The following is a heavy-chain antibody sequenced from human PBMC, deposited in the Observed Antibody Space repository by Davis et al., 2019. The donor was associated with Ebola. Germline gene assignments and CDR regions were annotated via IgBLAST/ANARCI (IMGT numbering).Heavy chain of an antibody. Sequence: KVSCKASGYSFTNNCISWVRQMPGQGLEWMGRINPSETNTNYSPSFQGHVTITVDKSINTVYLQWSSLMASDTAMYYCMRGHGWTDYWGQGTLVTVSS. D-gene: IGHD2-15*01. CDR2: INPSETNT. CDR1: GYSFTNNC. CDR3: MRGHGWTDY. V-gene: IGHV5-10-1*01. J-gene: IGHJ4*02.